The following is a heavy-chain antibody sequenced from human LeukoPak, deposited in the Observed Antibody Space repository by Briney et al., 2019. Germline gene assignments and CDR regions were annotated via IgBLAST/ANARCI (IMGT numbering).Heavy chain of an antibody. V-gene: IGHV3-74*01. CDR1: GFTFSSYW. CDR3: ARDSSPHYYYYYGMDV. J-gene: IGHJ6*02. CDR2: INSDGSST. Sequence: GGSLRLSCAASGFTFSSYWMHWVRQAPGKGQVWVSRINSDGSSTSYADSVKGRFTISRDNAKNTLYLQMNSLRAEDTAVYYCARDSSPHYYYYYGMDVWGQGTTVTVSS.